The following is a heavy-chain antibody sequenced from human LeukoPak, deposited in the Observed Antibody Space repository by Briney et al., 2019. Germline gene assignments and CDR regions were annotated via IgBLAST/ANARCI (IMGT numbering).Heavy chain of an antibody. V-gene: IGHV3-21*01. J-gene: IGHJ6*03. D-gene: IGHD6-19*01. CDR1: GFTFSSYS. CDR3: ARVGGWNYYYYYMDV. Sequence: GGSLRLSCAASGFTFSSYSMNWVRQAPGKGLEWVSSISSSSSYIYYADSVKGRFTISRDNAKNSLYLQMNSLRAEDTAVYYCARVGGWNYYYYYMDVWGKGTTVTVSS. CDR2: ISSSSSYI.